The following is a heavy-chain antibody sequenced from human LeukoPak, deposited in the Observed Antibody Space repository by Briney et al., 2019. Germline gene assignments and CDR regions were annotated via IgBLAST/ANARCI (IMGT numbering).Heavy chain of an antibody. D-gene: IGHD6-19*01. Sequence: SETLSLTCAVSGYSISSSSWWGWIRQPPGKGLEWIAYIYHSGTTYYNPSLQSRVTMSVDTSKNQFSLKLSSVTAVDTAVYYCARSGSGGWIDHWGQGTLVTVSS. CDR1: GYSISSSSW. V-gene: IGHV4-28*01. CDR2: IYHSGTT. CDR3: ARSGSGGWIDH. J-gene: IGHJ4*02.